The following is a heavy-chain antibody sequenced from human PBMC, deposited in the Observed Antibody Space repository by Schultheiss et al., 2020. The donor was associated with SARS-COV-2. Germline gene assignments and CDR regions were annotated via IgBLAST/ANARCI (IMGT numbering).Heavy chain of an antibody. Sequence: GGSLRLSCSASGFTFSSYAMHWVRQAPGKGLEYVSAISSNGGSTYYADSVKGRFTISRDNSKNTLYLQMSSLRAEDTAVYYCARVKRWLQSLYFDYWGQGTLVTVSS. CDR2: ISSNGGST. CDR1: GFTFSSYA. V-gene: IGHV3-64D*06. D-gene: IGHD5-24*01. CDR3: ARVKRWLQSLYFDY. J-gene: IGHJ4*02.